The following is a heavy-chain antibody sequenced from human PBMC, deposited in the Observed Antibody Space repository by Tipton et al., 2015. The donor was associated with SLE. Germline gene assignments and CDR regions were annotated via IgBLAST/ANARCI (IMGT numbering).Heavy chain of an antibody. CDR2: IYYSGST. V-gene: IGHV4-31*11. D-gene: IGHD6-19*01. CDR3: ARSGYSSGWYRGRFDI. Sequence: TLSLTCAVYGGSFSSGGYYWSWIRQHPGKGLEWIGYIYYSGSTYYNPSLKSRVTISVDTSKNQFFLRLRSVTAADTAVYYCARSGYSSGWYRGRFDIWGQGIMVTVSS. J-gene: IGHJ3*02. CDR1: GGSFSSGGYY.